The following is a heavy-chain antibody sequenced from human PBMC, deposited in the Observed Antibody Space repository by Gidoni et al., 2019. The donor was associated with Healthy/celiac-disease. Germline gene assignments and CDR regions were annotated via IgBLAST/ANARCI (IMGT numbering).Heavy chain of an antibody. Sequence: QLQLQESGPGLVKPSETLSLTCTVSGGSISSSSYYWGWIRQPPGKGLEWIGSIYYSGSTYYNPSLKSRVTISVDTSKNQFSLKLSSVTAADTAVYYCARRLGDGYNAIDYWGQGTLVTVSS. CDR2: IYYSGST. V-gene: IGHV4-39*01. D-gene: IGHD5-12*01. J-gene: IGHJ4*02. CDR3: ARRLGDGYNAIDY. CDR1: GGSISSSSYY.